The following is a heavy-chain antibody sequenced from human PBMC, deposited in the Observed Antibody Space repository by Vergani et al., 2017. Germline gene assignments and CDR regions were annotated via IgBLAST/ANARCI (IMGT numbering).Heavy chain of an antibody. J-gene: IGHJ5*02. V-gene: IGHV3-9*02. CDR2: ISWNSNSI. CDR1: GFTSAGYA. D-gene: IGHD6-6*01. CDR3: AKDLGTSSGGGWFDP. Sequence: EVQLEESGGGLVLPGRSLRLSCVASGFTSAGYAMNWVRQAPGKGLEWVSGISWNSNSIGYADSVTGRFTISRDNAKNSLYLQMNSLRAEDKALYYCAKDLGTSSGGGWFDPWGQGTLVTVSS.